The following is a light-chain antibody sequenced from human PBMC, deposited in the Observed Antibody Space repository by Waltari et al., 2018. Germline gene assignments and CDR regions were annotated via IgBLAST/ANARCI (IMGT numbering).Light chain of an antibody. V-gene: IGKV2-28*01. CDR3: MQGLQTPYT. CDR2: WGS. J-gene: IGKJ2*01. Sequence: DIVMIQSPLSLLVTPGEPASISCRSSQSLLHSICHHFFDWYLQKPGQSAQHLIYWGSKRASGGPDRFSGRGSGTDFTLKISRVEAEDVVVYYCMQGLQTPYTFGQGTKLESK. CDR1: QSLLHSICHHF.